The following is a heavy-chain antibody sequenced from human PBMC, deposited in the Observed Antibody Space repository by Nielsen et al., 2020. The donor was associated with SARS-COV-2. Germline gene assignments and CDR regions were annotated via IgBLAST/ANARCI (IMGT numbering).Heavy chain of an antibody. CDR1: GFTFGDAI. V-gene: IGHV3-73*01. CDR2: IRSKTNNYET. J-gene: IGHJ6*02. Sequence: GGSLRLSCAASGFTFGDAIIHWVRQASGKGLEWVGRIRSKTNNYETSYAASVEGRFIISRDESKNMAYLQMNSLKTDDTAVYYCKHYYDMDVWGQGTTVTVSS. CDR3: KHYYDMDV.